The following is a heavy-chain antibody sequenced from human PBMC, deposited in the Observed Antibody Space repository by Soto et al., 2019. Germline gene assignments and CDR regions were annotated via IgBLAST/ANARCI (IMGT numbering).Heavy chain of an antibody. CDR3: ARSSSSSWADWFDP. D-gene: IGHD6-13*01. J-gene: IGHJ5*02. Sequence: SETLSLSRPVYGGSFSCHSLSWIRQRTGKGLEWIVEVNHSGTTNYNPSLKSRVTISVDTSKNQFSLKRTSVTAADTAVYYCARSSSSSWADWFDPWGQGTLVTVSS. CDR1: GGSFSCHS. V-gene: IGHV4-34*01. CDR2: VNHSGTT.